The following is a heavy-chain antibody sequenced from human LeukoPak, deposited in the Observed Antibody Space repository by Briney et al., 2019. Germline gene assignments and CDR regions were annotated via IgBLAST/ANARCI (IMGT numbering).Heavy chain of an antibody. CDR1: GITFSSYS. CDR3: ARDVGSGVYYYDSSGYYPSGWFDP. V-gene: IGHV3-48*01. D-gene: IGHD3-22*01. Sequence: PGGSLRLSCAASGITFSSYSMNWVRQAPGKGLEWISYLSSDNYTIYYADSVKGRFTISRDNSKNTLYLQMNSLRAEDTAVYYCARDVGSGVYYYDSSGYYPSGWFDPWGQGTLVTVSS. J-gene: IGHJ5*02. CDR2: LSSDNYTI.